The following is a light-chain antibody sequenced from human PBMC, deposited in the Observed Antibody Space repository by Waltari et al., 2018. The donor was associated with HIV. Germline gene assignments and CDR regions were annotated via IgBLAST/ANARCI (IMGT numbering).Light chain of an antibody. CDR3: SSYTSSNTLDV. J-gene: IGLJ1*01. Sequence: QSALTQPASVSGSPGPSITISCTGTSSDVRGYHYVSWYQQHPGKAPKLMIYEVSNRPSGVSNRFSGSKSGNTASLTISGLQAEDEADYYCSSYTSSNTLDVFGTGTKVTVL. V-gene: IGLV2-14*01. CDR2: EVS. CDR1: SSDVRGYHY.